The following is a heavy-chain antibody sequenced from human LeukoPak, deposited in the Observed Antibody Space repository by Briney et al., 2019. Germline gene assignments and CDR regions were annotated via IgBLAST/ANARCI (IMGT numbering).Heavy chain of an antibody. CDR3: ARGAYDYVWGSYRYTGGYFDY. Sequence: PSETLSLTCTVSGGSISSSSYYWGWIRQPPGKGLEWIGSIYYSGSTYYNPSLKSRVTISVDTSKNQFSLKLSSVTAADTAVYYCARGAYDYVWGSYRYTGGYFDYWGQGTLVTVSS. D-gene: IGHD3-16*02. CDR2: IYYSGST. V-gene: IGHV4-39*01. CDR1: GGSISSSSYY. J-gene: IGHJ4*02.